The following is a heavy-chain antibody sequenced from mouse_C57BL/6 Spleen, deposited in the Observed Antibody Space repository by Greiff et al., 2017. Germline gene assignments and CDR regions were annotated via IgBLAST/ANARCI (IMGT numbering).Heavy chain of an antibody. CDR1: GFTFSSYG. D-gene: IGHD4-1*01. CDR3: ARHLGYFDY. CDR2: ISSGGSYT. V-gene: IGHV5-6*01. J-gene: IGHJ2*01. Sequence: EVKLQESGGDLVKPGGSLKLSCAASGFTFSSYGMSWVRQTPDKRLEWVATISSGGSYTYYPDSVKGRFTISRDNAKNTLYLQMSSLKSEDTAMYYCARHLGYFDYWGQGTTLTVSS.